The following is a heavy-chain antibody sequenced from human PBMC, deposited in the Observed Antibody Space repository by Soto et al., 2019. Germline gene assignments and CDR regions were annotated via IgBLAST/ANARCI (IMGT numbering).Heavy chain of an antibody. J-gene: IGHJ6*02. CDR1: GGAIDRGGYY. V-gene: IGHV4-31*03. CDR2: IYYTGSA. Sequence: SETLSLTCKVSGGAIDRGGYYWFWIRHHPGKGLEWIGHIYYTGSAYYKPSLKSRVSMSIDTSQNQFSLELISVTAADTAVYYCARVGTSYARRGLDVWGQGTTVTVSS. D-gene: IGHD7-27*01. CDR3: ARVGTSYARRGLDV.